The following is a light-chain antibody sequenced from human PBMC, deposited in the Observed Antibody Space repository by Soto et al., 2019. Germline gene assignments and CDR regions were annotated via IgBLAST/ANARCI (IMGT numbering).Light chain of an antibody. CDR2: EVT. CDR1: SSDVGGYNY. Sequence: QSALTQPASVSGSPGQSITISCTGTSSDVGGYNYVSWYQQHPGKAPKLMIYEVTNRPSGVSNRFSGSKSGNTASLTISGLQAEDEGDYYCSSYTDSSPVLFGGGTKVTVL. J-gene: IGLJ2*01. V-gene: IGLV2-14*01. CDR3: SSYTDSSPVL.